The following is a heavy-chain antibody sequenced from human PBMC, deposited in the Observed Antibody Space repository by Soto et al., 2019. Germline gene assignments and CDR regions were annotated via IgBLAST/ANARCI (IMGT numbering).Heavy chain of an antibody. Sequence: PGGSLRLSCAASGFTFSSYSMNWVRQAPGKGLEWVSSISSSSSYIYYADSVKGRFTISRDNAKNSLYLQMNSLRAEDTAVYYCAMYSSSWYSRFEPWGQGTLVTVSS. CDR3: AMYSSSWYSRFEP. D-gene: IGHD6-13*01. CDR1: GFTFSSYS. J-gene: IGHJ5*02. V-gene: IGHV3-21*01. CDR2: ISSSSSYI.